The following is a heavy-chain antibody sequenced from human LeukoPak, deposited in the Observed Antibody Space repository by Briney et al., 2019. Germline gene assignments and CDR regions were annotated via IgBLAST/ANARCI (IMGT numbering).Heavy chain of an antibody. Sequence: TANYAQKFQGRVTITADESTSTAYMELSSLRSEDTAVYYCAREQAGSGSYFYYYYYGMDVWGQGTTVTVSS. V-gene: IGHV1-69*01. D-gene: IGHD3-10*01. CDR3: AREQAGSGSYFYYYYYGMDV. CDR2: TA. J-gene: IGHJ6*02.